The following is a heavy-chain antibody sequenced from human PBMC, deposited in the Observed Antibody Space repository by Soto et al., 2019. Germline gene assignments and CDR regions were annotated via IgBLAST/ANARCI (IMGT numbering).Heavy chain of an antibody. CDR3: ARGLRYYDFLTGYSRGGWFDP. D-gene: IGHD3-9*01. V-gene: IGHV4-34*01. CDR2: INHSGST. CDR1: GGSFSGYY. Sequence: KTSETLSLTCGVYGGSFSGYYWTWIRQPPGKGLEWIGEINHSGSTNSNPSLKSRVTISVDTSKNQFSLKLSSVTAADTAVYYCARGLRYYDFLTGYSRGGWFDPWGQGTLVTVSS. J-gene: IGHJ5*02.